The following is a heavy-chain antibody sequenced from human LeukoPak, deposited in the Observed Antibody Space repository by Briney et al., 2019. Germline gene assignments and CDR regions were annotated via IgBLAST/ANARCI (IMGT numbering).Heavy chain of an antibody. CDR1: EFTFSSYE. V-gene: IGHV3-48*03. D-gene: IGHD3-9*01. CDR2: ISSSGSTI. CDR3: ARAPTKFRRDWFDP. J-gene: IGHJ5*02. Sequence: GGSLRLSCAASEFTFSSYEMNWIRRAPGKGLEWVSYISSSGSTIYYADSVKGRFTISRDNAKNSLYLQMNNLRVEDTAVYYCARAPTKFRRDWFDPWGQGTLVTVSS.